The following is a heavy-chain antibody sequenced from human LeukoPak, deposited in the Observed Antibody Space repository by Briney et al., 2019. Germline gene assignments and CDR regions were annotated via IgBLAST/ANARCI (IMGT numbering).Heavy chain of an antibody. CDR1: GFTFDDYA. V-gene: IGHV3-9*01. CDR2: ISWNSGSI. J-gene: IGHJ6*02. D-gene: IGHD2-2*01. Sequence: GGSLRLSCAASGFTFDDYAMHWVRQAPGKGLEWVSGISWNSGSIGYADSVKGRFTISRDNAKNSLYLQMNSLRAEDTALYYCAKDVSAASYYYYYGMDVWGQGTTVTVS. CDR3: AKDVSAASYYYYYGMDV.